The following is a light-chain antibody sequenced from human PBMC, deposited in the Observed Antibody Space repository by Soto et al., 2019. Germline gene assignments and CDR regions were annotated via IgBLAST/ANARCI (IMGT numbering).Light chain of an antibody. Sequence: QSALTQSASVSGSPGQSITISCIGTSSDVGGYNYVSWYQQHPGKAPKLIIYDVSNRPSGVSTRFSGSKSGNTASLTISGLQAEDEADYSCSSYTSTNSWVFGGGTKLTVL. V-gene: IGLV2-14*01. CDR3: SSYTSTNSWV. J-gene: IGLJ3*02. CDR1: SSDVGGYNY. CDR2: DVS.